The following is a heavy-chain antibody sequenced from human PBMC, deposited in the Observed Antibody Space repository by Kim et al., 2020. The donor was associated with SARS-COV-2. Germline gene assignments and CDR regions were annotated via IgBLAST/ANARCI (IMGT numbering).Heavy chain of an antibody. D-gene: IGHD6-13*01. Sequence: GGSLRLSCAASGFTVSSNYMSWVRQAPGKGLEWVSVIYSGGSTYYADSVKGRFTISRHNSKNTLYLQMNSLRAEDTAVYYCARGPKYSSSWFDYWGQGTLVTVSS. V-gene: IGHV3-53*04. CDR3: ARGPKYSSSWFDY. CDR1: GFTVSSNY. J-gene: IGHJ4*02. CDR2: IYSGGST.